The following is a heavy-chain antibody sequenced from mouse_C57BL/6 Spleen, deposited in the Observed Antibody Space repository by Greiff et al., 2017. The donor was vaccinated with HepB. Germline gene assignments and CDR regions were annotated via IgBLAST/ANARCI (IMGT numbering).Heavy chain of an antibody. D-gene: IGHD2-5*01. J-gene: IGHJ4*01. CDR2: IDPETGGT. V-gene: IGHV1-15*01. CDR3: TFAYYSNYGYAMDY. CDR1: GYTFTDYE. Sequence: QVQLKESGAELVRPGASVTLSCKASGYTFTDYEMHWVKQTPVHGLEWIGAIDPETGGTAYNQKFKGKAILTADKSSSTAYMELRSLTSEDSAVYYCTFAYYSNYGYAMDYWGQGTSVTVSS.